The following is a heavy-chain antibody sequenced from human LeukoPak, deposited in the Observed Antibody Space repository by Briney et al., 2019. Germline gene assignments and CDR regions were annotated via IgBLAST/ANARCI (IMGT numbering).Heavy chain of an antibody. CDR3: ARDDYGDYYFDY. D-gene: IGHD4-17*01. J-gene: IGHJ4*02. V-gene: IGHV3-74*01. Sequence: PGGSLRLSCAASGFTFSSYWMHWVRQAPGKGLVWVSRINTDGSSTNYVDSVKGRFTISRDNAKNTLYLQMNSLRAEDTAVYYCARDDYGDYYFDYWGQGTLVTVSS. CDR2: INTDGSST. CDR1: GFTFSSYW.